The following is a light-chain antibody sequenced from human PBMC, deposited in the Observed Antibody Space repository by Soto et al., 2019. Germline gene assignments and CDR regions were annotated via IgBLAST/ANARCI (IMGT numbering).Light chain of an antibody. CDR1: SSDVGGYNY. Sequence: QSALTQPASVSGSLGQSITISCSGTSSDVGGYNYVSWYQQYPGKVPKLLIYEVMRRPSGISSRFSGSKSGNTASLTISGLQAEDEADYYCSSYTTTSTIFGGGTKLTV. J-gene: IGLJ2*01. CDR2: EVM. CDR3: SSYTTTSTI. V-gene: IGLV2-14*01.